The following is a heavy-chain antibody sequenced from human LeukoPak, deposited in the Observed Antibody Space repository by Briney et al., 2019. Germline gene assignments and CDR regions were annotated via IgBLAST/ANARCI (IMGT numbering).Heavy chain of an antibody. D-gene: IGHD3-10*01. J-gene: IGHJ4*02. CDR2: ISSSSSTI. CDR1: GFTFSSYW. V-gene: IGHV3-48*01. Sequence: GGSLRLSCAASGFTFSSYWMSWVRQAPGKGLEWVSYISSSSSTIYYADSVKGRFTISRDNAKNSLYLQMNSLRAEDTAVYYCASAKWFGESPYVGYFDYWGQGTLVTVSS. CDR3: ASAKWFGESPYVGYFDY.